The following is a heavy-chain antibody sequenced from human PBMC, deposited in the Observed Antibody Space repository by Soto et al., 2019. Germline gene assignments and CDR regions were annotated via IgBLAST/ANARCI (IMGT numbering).Heavy chain of an antibody. CDR3: ARANPAPYYCSVGSCYSGDHYMDV. J-gene: IGHJ6*03. D-gene: IGHD2-15*01. Sequence: SETLSLTCTVSGGSISSYYWSWIRQPPGKGLEWIGYFYYSGSTNYNPSLKSRVTISVDTSKNQFSLKLSSVTAADTAVYYCARANPAPYYCSVGSCYSGDHYMDVWGKGTTVTV. CDR1: GGSISSYY. CDR2: FYYSGST. V-gene: IGHV4-59*01.